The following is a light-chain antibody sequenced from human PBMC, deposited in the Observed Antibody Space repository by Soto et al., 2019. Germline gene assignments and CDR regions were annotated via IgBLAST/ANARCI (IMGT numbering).Light chain of an antibody. V-gene: IGKV3-15*01. Sequence: EIVMTQSPATLSVSPGERATLSCRASQSVGSNLAWYQLKPGQAPRLLIYGASTRATGIPARFSGSGSGTDFTLTISGLQSEDFAIYFCQQYNNWPPDRTFGQGTKVEIK. CDR1: QSVGSN. CDR2: GAS. J-gene: IGKJ1*01. CDR3: QQYNNWPPDRT.